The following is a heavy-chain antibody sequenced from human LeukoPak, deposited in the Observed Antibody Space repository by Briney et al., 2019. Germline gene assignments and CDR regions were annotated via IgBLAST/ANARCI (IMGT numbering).Heavy chain of an antibody. V-gene: IGHV4-59*01. CDR3: AKDLDHGGNSIWYFDL. CDR2: VYYRGTT. J-gene: IGHJ2*01. D-gene: IGHD4-23*01. CDR1: GGSLSSYY. Sequence: PSETLSLTCTVSGGSLSSYYWSWIRQPPGKGLEWIGYVYYRGTTNYNPSLKSRVTISVDTSKNQFSLKLNSVTAADTAVYYCAKDLDHGGNSIWYFDLWGRGTLVTVSS.